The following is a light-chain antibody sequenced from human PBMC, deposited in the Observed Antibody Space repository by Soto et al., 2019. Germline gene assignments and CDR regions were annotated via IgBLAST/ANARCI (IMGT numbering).Light chain of an antibody. Sequence: QSALTQDASVSGAPGQSITISCTGTSSDVGGYNYVSWYQQHPGKAPKLVIYDVFTRPSGVSNRFSGSKSGNTASLTISALQAEDEADYYCTSSTSTSTYVFGSGTKLTVL. J-gene: IGLJ1*01. V-gene: IGLV2-14*03. CDR2: DVF. CDR3: TSSTSTSTYV. CDR1: SSDVGGYNY.